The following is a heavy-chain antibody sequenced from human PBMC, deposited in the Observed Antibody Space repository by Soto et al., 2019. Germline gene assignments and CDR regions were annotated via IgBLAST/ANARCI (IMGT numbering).Heavy chain of an antibody. D-gene: IGHD3-10*01. Sequence: ASVKVSCKASGGTFSSYAISWVRQAPGQGLEWMGGIIPIFGTANYAQKFQGRVTITADESTSTAYMELSSLRSEDTAVYYCAREGKRPELLWYGGGYYYGMDVWGQGTTVTVSS. CDR2: IIPIFGTA. V-gene: IGHV1-69*13. CDR3: AREGKRPELLWYGGGYYYGMDV. CDR1: GGTFSSYA. J-gene: IGHJ6*01.